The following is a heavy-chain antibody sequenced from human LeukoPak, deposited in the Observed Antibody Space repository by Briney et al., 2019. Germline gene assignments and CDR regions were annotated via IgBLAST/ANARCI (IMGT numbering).Heavy chain of an antibody. CDR3: ARDFSKYSIKIVDAFDI. D-gene: IGHD6-6*01. V-gene: IGHV1-69*05. CDR1: GGTFSSYA. J-gene: IGHJ3*02. Sequence: ASVKVSCKASGGTFSSYAISWVRQAPGQGLEWMGGIIPIFGTANYAQKFQGRVTMTTDTSTSTAYMELRSLRSDDTAVYYCARDFSKYSIKIVDAFDIWGQGTMVTVSS. CDR2: IIPIFGTA.